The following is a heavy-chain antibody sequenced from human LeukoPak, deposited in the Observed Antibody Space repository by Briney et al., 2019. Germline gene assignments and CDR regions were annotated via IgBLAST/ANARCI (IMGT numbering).Heavy chain of an antibody. Sequence: ASVKVSCRTSGYDFSTYGITWVRQAPGQGLEWMGWISAYNGNTNYAQKLQGRVTMTTDTSTSTAYMELRSLRSDDTAVYYCARAGTVVVPAAVDYWGQGTLVTVSS. D-gene: IGHD2-2*01. V-gene: IGHV1-18*01. CDR1: GYDFSTYG. CDR3: ARAGTVVVPAAVDY. CDR2: ISAYNGNT. J-gene: IGHJ4*02.